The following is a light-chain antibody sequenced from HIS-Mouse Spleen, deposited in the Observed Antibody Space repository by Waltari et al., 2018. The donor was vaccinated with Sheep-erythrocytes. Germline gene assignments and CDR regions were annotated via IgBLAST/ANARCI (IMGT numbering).Light chain of an antibody. V-gene: IGLV2-11*01. Sequence: QSALTQPRSVSGSPGQSVTLPCTGTSSDAGGYNYVSWYQQHPGKAPKLMIYDVSKRPSGVPDRFSGSKSGNTASLTISGLQAEDEADYYCCSYAGSYNHVFATGTKVTVL. J-gene: IGLJ1*01. CDR1: SSDAGGYNY. CDR3: CSYAGSYNHV. CDR2: DVS.